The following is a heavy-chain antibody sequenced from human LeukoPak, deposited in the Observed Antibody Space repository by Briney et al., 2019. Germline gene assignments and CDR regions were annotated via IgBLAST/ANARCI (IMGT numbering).Heavy chain of an antibody. Sequence: GRSLRLSCAASGFTFDDYSMHWVRQAPGKGLECVSCIRWNSGSIGYADSVKGRFTISRDNAKNSLYLQMNSLRAEDTALYYCAKDFGLDLSIAADWGQGTLVTVSS. V-gene: IGHV3-9*01. J-gene: IGHJ4*02. CDR1: GFTFDDYS. CDR3: AKDFGLDLSIAAD. CDR2: IRWNSGSI. D-gene: IGHD6-6*01.